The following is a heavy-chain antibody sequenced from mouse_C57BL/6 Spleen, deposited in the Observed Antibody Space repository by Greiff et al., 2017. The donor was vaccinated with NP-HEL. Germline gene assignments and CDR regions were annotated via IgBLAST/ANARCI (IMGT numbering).Heavy chain of an antibody. CDR3: TSAYYSNRGFAY. CDR2: IDPETGGT. V-gene: IGHV1-15*01. D-gene: IGHD2-5*01. J-gene: IGHJ3*01. Sequence: QVHVKQSGAELVRPGASVTLSCKASGYTFTDYEMHWVKQTPVHGLEWIGAIDPETGGTAYNQKFKGKAILTADKSSSTAYMELRSLTSEDSAVYYCTSAYYSNRGFAYWGQGTLVTVSA. CDR1: GYTFTDYE.